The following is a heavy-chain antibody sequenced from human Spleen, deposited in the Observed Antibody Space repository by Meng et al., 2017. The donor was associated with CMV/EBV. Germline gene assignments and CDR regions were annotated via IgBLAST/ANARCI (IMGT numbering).Heavy chain of an antibody. CDR1: GVSSSSYC. V-gene: IGHV4-4*07. Sequence: ESRHGFASPALTQSLTCTVSGVSSSSYCWCWVSQPAGKGLEWIGRIYTSGSTNYNPSLKSRVTMSVDTSKNLFSLQLSSVTAADTAVYYCAISLKYGYNSRFGSRYYFDYWGQGTLVTVSS. J-gene: IGHJ4*02. D-gene: IGHD5-24*01. CDR2: IYTSGST. CDR3: AISLKYGYNSRFGSRYYFDY.